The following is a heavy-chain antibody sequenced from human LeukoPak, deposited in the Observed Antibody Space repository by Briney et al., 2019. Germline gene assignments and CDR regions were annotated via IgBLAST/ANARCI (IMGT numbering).Heavy chain of an antibody. Sequence: ASVKVSCKASGYTFTSYYMHWVRQAPGQELEWMGIINPSGGSTSYAQKFQGRVTMTRDTSTSTVYMELSSLRSEDTAVYYCARATYSQVVPAAESYYYYGMDVWGQGTTVTVSS. V-gene: IGHV1-46*01. CDR3: ARATYSQVVPAAESYYYYGMDV. CDR1: GYTFTSYY. J-gene: IGHJ6*02. CDR2: INPSGGST. D-gene: IGHD2-2*01.